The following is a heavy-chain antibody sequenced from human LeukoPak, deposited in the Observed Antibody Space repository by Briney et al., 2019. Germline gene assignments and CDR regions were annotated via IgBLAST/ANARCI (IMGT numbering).Heavy chain of an antibody. J-gene: IGHJ4*02. D-gene: IGHD2-15*01. CDR2: ISGSGGVS. Sequence: GGSLRLSCAASGLTFRGYVMSWVRQAPGKGLEWVSGISGSGGVSYYADSVKGRLSISRDNSKNTLYLQMNSLRVEDTATYYCAKDRALSLRYYFDYWGQGALVTVSS. V-gene: IGHV3-23*01. CDR3: AKDRALSLRYYFDY. CDR1: GLTFRGYV.